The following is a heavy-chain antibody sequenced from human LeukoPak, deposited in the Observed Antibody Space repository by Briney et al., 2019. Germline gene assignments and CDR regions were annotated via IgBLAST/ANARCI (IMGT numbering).Heavy chain of an antibody. D-gene: IGHD2-2*01. V-gene: IGHV4-59*08. CDR2: IYYSGST. CDR3: ARHVSTPDPASDAFDI. CDR1: GSSISSYY. Sequence: SETLSLTCTVSGSSISSYYWSWIRQPPGKGLEWIGYIYYSGSTNHNPSLKSRVTISVDTSKNQFSLKLSSVTAADTAVYYCARHVSTPDPASDAFDIWGQGTMVTVSS. J-gene: IGHJ3*02.